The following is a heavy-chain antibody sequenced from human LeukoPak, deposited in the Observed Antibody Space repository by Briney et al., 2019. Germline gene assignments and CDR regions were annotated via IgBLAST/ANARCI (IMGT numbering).Heavy chain of an antibody. J-gene: IGHJ4*02. CDR3: ARHGLEQWLFYFDY. CDR1: GGSISSYY. CDR2: IYYSGST. D-gene: IGHD6-19*01. V-gene: IGHV4-59*08. Sequence: PSETLSLTCTVSGGSISSYYWSWIRQPPGKGLEWIGYIYYSGSTNYNPSLKSRVTISVDTSKNQFSLKLSSVTAADTAVYYCARHGLEQWLFYFDYWGQGTLVTVSS.